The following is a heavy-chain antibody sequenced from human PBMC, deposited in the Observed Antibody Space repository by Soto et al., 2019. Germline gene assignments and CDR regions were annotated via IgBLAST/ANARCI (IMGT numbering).Heavy chain of an antibody. CDR2: IIPIFGTA. V-gene: IGHV1-69*12. J-gene: IGHJ4*02. Sequence: QVQLVQSGAEVKKPGSSVKVSCKASGGTFSSYAISWVRQAPGQGLEWMGGIIPIFGTANYAQKFQGRVTITADESTSTAYMELSSLRSEDTAVYYCARPANYSSSSFGPYYFDYWGQGTLVTVSS. CDR3: ARPANYSSSSFGPYYFDY. D-gene: IGHD6-6*01. CDR1: GGTFSSYA.